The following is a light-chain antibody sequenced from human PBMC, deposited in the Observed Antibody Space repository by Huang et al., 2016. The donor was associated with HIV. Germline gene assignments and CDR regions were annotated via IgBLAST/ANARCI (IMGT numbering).Light chain of an antibody. V-gene: IGKV3-20*01. Sequence: EIVLTQSPDTLSLSPGERATVSCSASQSVTRNYLAWYQQRPGQAPKLLIYGASTRATGIPDRFSGSGSGTDFTLTISRLAPEDFAVYYCQQFGSSPPYSFGQGTKLEIK. CDR1: QSVTRNY. CDR2: GAS. J-gene: IGKJ2*03. CDR3: QQFGSSPPYS.